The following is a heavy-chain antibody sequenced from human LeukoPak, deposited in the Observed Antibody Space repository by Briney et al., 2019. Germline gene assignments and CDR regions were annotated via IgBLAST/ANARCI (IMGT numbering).Heavy chain of an antibody. CDR2: IWYDGSNK. D-gene: IGHD3-10*01. Sequence: PGRSLRLSCAASGFTFSSYGMHWVRQAPGKGLEWVAVIWYDGSNKYYADSVKGRFTISRDNSKNTLYLQMNSLRAEDTAVYYCARVSWFGELNGWFDPWGQGTLVTVSS. CDR3: ARVSWFGELNGWFDP. V-gene: IGHV3-33*01. J-gene: IGHJ5*02. CDR1: GFTFSSYG.